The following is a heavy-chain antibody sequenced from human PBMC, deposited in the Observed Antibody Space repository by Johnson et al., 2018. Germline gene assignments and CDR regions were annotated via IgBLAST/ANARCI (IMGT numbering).Heavy chain of an antibody. CDR1: GFTFSSYG. J-gene: IGHJ6*03. Sequence: QVQLVQSGGGVVQPGRSLRLSCAASGFTFSSYGMHWVRQAPGKGLEWVAVISYDGSNKNYADSVKGRFTISRDNAKNSLYLQMNSLRAEETALNYCAKEMGSSGWYTYYYYYYMDVWGKGTTVTVSS. D-gene: IGHD6-19*01. CDR2: ISYDGSNK. V-gene: IGHV3-30*18. CDR3: AKEMGSSGWYTYYYYYYMDV.